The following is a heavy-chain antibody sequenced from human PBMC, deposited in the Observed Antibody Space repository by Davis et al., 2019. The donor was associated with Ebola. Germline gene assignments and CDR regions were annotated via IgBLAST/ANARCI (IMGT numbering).Heavy chain of an antibody. J-gene: IGHJ4*02. CDR3: ARRDGYAPPRY. Sequence: MPSETLSLTCTVSGGSVSSGSYYWSWIRQPPGKGLEWIGEINHSGSTNYNPSLKSRVTISVDTSKNQFSLKLSSVTAADTAVYYCARRDGYAPPRYWGQGTLVTVSS. CDR2: INHSGST. D-gene: IGHD5-24*01. CDR1: GGSVSSGSYY. V-gene: IGHV4-61*01.